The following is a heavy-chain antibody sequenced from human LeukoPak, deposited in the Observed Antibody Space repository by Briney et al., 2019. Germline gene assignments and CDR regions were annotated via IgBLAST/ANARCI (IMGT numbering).Heavy chain of an antibody. J-gene: IGHJ4*02. Sequence: GGSLRLSCEASGFTFTSSWMHWVRQAPGKGLERVANIKQDGSEKYYIDSVKGRFTVSRDNAKTSLFLQMNSLRVDDTAVYYCARGAPVPFGGAWGQGTLVTVSS. CDR2: IKQDGSEK. V-gene: IGHV3-7*03. CDR1: GFTFTSSW. CDR3: ARGAPVPFGGA. D-gene: IGHD3-10*01.